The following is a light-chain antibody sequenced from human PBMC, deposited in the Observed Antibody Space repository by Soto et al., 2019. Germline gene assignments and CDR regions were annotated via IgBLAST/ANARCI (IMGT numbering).Light chain of an antibody. J-gene: IGKJ4*01. CDR3: QQYYNSPLT. Sequence: EIVLTQSPDPLSLSPGERATLSCRASQSVSSSYLAWYQQKPGQAPGLLIYGASSRATGIPDRFSGSGSGTDFTLTISRLEPEDFAVYYCQQYYNSPLTFGGGTKVEIK. CDR1: QSVSSSY. CDR2: GAS. V-gene: IGKV3-20*01.